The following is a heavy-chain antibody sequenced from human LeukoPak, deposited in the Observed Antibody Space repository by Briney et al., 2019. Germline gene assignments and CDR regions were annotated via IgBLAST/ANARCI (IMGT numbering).Heavy chain of an antibody. CDR3: ARGGNGENSFIDY. J-gene: IGHJ4*02. CDR1: GGFISSYY. CDR2: IHYSGST. D-gene: IGHD4-23*01. V-gene: IGHV4-59*12. Sequence: PSETLSLTCTVSGGFISSYYWSWIRQPPGKGLEWIGHIHYSGSTYYNPSLKSRVTISVDTSKNQFSLKLSSVTAADTAVYYCARGGNGENSFIDYWGQGTLVTVSS.